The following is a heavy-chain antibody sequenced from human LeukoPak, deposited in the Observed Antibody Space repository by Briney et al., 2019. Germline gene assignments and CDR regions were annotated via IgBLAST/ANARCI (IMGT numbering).Heavy chain of an antibody. V-gene: IGHV4-59*01. Sequence: SETLSLTCTVSGGSISSYYWSWIRQPPGKGLEWIGYIYYSGSTNYNPSLKSRVTISVDTSKNQFSLKLSSVTAADTAVYYCARDLAVAGRVDRGMDVWGQGTTVTVSS. CDR3: ARDLAVAGRVDRGMDV. CDR2: IYYSGST. D-gene: IGHD6-19*01. CDR1: GGSISSYY. J-gene: IGHJ6*02.